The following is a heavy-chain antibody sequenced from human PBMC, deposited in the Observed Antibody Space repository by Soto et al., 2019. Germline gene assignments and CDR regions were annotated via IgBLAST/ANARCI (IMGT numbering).Heavy chain of an antibody. J-gene: IGHJ4*02. CDR2: INPSGGST. CDR1: GYTFTSYY. CDR3: ARSDRVYSSGWYSGGDY. V-gene: IGHV1-46*03. D-gene: IGHD6-19*01. Sequence: ASVKVSCKASGYTFTSYYMHWVRHAPGQGLEWMGIINPSGGSTSYAQKFQGRVTMTRDTSTSTVYMELSSLRSEDTAVYYCARSDRVYSSGWYSGGDYWGQGTLVTVSS.